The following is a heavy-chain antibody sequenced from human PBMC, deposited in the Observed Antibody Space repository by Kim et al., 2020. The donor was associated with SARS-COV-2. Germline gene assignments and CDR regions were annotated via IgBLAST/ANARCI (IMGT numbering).Heavy chain of an antibody. J-gene: IGHJ4*02. D-gene: IGHD3-22*01. Sequence: GGSLRLSCAASGFTFSSYAMSWVRQAPGKGLEWVSAISGSGGSTYYADSVKGRFTISRDNSKNTLYLQMNSLRAEDTAVYYCAKDGQRGYYYDSSGYVDYWGQGTLVTVSS. CDR1: GFTFSSYA. V-gene: IGHV3-23*01. CDR2: ISGSGGST. CDR3: AKDGQRGYYYDSSGYVDY.